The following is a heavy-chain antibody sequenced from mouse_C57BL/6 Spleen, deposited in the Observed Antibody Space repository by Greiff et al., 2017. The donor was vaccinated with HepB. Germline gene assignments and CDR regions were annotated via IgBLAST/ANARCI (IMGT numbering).Heavy chain of an antibody. D-gene: IGHD1-1*01. J-gene: IGHJ4*01. CDR1: GFSLSTFGMG. CDR3: ARIPSYYCGSSYRYYAMDY. V-gene: IGHV8-8*01. Sequence: QVTLKVSGPGILQPSQTLSLTCSFSGFSLSTFGMGVGWIRQPSGKGLEWLAHIWWDDDKYYNPALKSRLTISKDTSKNQVFLKIANVYTADTATYYCARIPSYYCGSSYRYYAMDYWGQGTSVTVSS. CDR2: IWWDDDK.